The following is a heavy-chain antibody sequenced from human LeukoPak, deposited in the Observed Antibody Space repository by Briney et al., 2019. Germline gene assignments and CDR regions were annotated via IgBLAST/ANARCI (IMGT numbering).Heavy chain of an antibody. CDR1: GGSINNYY. J-gene: IGHJ3*02. Sequence: PSETLSLTCTVSGGSINNYYWSWIRQPPGKGLEWIGYIYYSGSTNYNPSLKSRVTISVDTSKNQFSLKLSSVTAADTAVYYCARDKTSNTAMVAGAFDIWGQGTMVTVSS. V-gene: IGHV4-59*01. CDR3: ARDKTSNTAMVAGAFDI. CDR2: IYYSGST. D-gene: IGHD5-18*01.